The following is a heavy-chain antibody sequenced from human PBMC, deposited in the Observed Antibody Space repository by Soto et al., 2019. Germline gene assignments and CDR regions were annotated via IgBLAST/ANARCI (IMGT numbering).Heavy chain of an antibody. Sequence: SETLSLTCTVSGGSISSYYWSWIRQPPGKGLEWIGYIYYSGSTNYNPSLKSRVTISVDTSKNQFSLKLSSVTAADTAVYYCAGSRILYDYVRTYYNWFDPWGQGTLVTVSS. CDR3: AGSRILYDYVRTYYNWFDP. D-gene: IGHD3-16*01. CDR2: IYYSGST. CDR1: GGSISSYY. J-gene: IGHJ5*02. V-gene: IGHV4-59*01.